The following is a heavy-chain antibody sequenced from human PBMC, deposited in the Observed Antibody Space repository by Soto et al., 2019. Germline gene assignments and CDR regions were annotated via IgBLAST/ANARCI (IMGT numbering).Heavy chain of an antibody. J-gene: IGHJ6*02. V-gene: IGHV3-23*01. Sequence: PGGSLRLSCAASGFTFSSYAMSWVRQAPGKGLEWVSAISGSGGSTYYADSVKGRFTISRDNSKNTLYLQMNSLRAEDTAVYYCAKEQSGELYYYYGMDVWGQGTTVTVS. CDR2: ISGSGGST. CDR1: GFTFSSYA. D-gene: IGHD1-26*01. CDR3: AKEQSGELYYYYGMDV.